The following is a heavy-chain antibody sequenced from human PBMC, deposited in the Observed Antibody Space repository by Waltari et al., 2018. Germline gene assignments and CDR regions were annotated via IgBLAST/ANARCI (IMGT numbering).Heavy chain of an antibody. J-gene: IGHJ4*02. Sequence: QVQLVESGGGVVQPGRSLRLSCAASGFTFSSYGMHWVRQVPGKGVEWVSVISYDGSNKDYADSGKGRFTISRDNSKNTLYLQMNSLRAEDTAVYYCASVDDFWSGYNYWGQGTLVTVSS. CDR1: GFTFSSYG. V-gene: IGHV3-30*03. D-gene: IGHD3-3*01. CDR2: ISYDGSNK. CDR3: ASVDDFWSGYNY.